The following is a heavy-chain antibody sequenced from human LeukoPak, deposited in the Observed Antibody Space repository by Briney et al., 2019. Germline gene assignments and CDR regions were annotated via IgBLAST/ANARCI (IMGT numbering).Heavy chain of an antibody. Sequence: SETLSLTCAVYGGSFSGYYWSWIRQPPGKGLEWIGEINHSGSTNYNPSLKSRVTISVDTSKNQCSLKLSSVTAADTAVYYCARGGRTIFGVVPWFDPWGEGTLVTVSS. J-gene: IGHJ5*02. CDR1: GGSFSGYY. V-gene: IGHV4-34*01. CDR2: INHSGST. CDR3: ARGGRTIFGVVPWFDP. D-gene: IGHD3-3*01.